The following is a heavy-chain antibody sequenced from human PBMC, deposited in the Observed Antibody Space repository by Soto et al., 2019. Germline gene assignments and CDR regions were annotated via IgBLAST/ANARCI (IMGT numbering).Heavy chain of an antibody. CDR1: GFSLSTSGVG. Sequence: SGPTLVKPTETLTLTCTFSGFSLSTSGVGVGWIRQPPGKALEWLALIYWDDDKRYSPSLKSRLTFIKDTSKNQVVLTITNMDPVDTATYYCARYCSGGSCSAMFYFDYWGQGTLVTVSS. V-gene: IGHV2-5*02. J-gene: IGHJ4*02. D-gene: IGHD2-15*01. CDR2: IYWDDDK. CDR3: ARYCSGGSCSAMFYFDY.